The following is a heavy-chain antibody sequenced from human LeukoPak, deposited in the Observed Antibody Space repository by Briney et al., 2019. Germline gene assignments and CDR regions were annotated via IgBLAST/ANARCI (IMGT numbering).Heavy chain of an antibody. CDR1: VGTFSSYA. Sequence: SVKVSCKASVGTFSSYAISWVRQAPGQGLEWMGGIIPIFGTANYAQKLQGRVTITTDESTSTAYMELSSLRSEDTAVYYCAREDGYNTFDYWGQGTLVTVCS. CDR2: IIPIFGTA. D-gene: IGHD5-24*01. V-gene: IGHV1-69*05. CDR3: AREDGYNTFDY. J-gene: IGHJ4*02.